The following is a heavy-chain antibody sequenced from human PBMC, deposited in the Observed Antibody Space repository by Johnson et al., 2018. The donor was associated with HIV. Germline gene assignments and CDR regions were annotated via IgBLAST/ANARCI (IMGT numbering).Heavy chain of an antibody. Sequence: VQLVAPGAGVVQPGRSLRLSCVASGFRFSSYAVHWVRQAPGQGLEWVAVISYDGREQYYVESVKLPSPISRDNVKKSMYLQMNNLRVEDTAVYYCAKSTWELRHLDAFDIWGQGTMVTVSS. D-gene: IGHD1-26*01. CDR3: AKSTWELRHLDAFDI. CDR2: ISYDGREQ. V-gene: IGHV3-30*04. J-gene: IGHJ3*02. CDR1: GFRFSSYA.